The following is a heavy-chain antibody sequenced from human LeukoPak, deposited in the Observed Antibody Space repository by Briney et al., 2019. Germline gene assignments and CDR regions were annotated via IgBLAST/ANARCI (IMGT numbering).Heavy chain of an antibody. J-gene: IGHJ4*02. CDR2: IFRGGST. D-gene: IGHD3-3*01. V-gene: IGHV4-38-2*01. CDR3: ARYDSRGSGSTQLEY. Sequence: PSETLSLTCAVSGYSISIANYWGWIRQPPGKGLEWIGRIFRGGSTSYNPSLMSRLTMSMDTSKNQFSLQLTSVTAADTAVYYCARYDSRGSGSTQLEYWGQGILVTISS. CDR1: GYSISIANY.